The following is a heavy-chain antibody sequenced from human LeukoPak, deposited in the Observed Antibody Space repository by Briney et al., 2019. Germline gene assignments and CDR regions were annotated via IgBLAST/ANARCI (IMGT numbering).Heavy chain of an antibody. CDR3: ARLEGYGSGSYWAYYFDY. D-gene: IGHD3-10*01. V-gene: IGHV4-34*01. CDR2: INHSGST. J-gene: IGHJ4*02. CDR1: GGSFSGYY. Sequence: SETLSLTCAVYGGSFSGYYWSWIRQPPGKGLEWIGEINHSGSTNYNPSLKSRVTISVDTSKNQFSLKLSSVTAADTAVYYCARLEGYGSGSYWAYYFDYWGQGTLVTVSS.